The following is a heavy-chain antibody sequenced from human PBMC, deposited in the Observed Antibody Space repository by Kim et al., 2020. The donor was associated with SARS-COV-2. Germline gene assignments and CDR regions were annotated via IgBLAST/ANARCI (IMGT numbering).Heavy chain of an antibody. CDR3: AHRHRGGYFDY. CDR2: K. Sequence: KRYSPSLKSRLTITKDTSKNQVVLTMTNMDPVDTATYYCAHRHRGGYFDYWGQGTLVTVSS. V-gene: IGHV2-5*01. J-gene: IGHJ4*02. D-gene: IGHD3-16*01.